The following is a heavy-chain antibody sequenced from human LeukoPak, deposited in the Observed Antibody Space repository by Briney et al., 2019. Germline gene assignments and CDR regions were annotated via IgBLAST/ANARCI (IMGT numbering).Heavy chain of an antibody. CDR2: IYYSGST. CDR1: GGSISSYY. CDR3: ARHGYYYDSSGYQPHDAFDI. V-gene: IGHV4-59*08. J-gene: IGHJ3*02. Sequence: SETLSLTCTVSGGSISSYYWSWIRQPPGKGLEWIGYIYYSGSTNYNPSLKSRVTISVDTSKNQFSLKLSSVTAADTAVYYCARHGYYYDSSGYQPHDAFDIWGQGTMVTVSS. D-gene: IGHD3-22*01.